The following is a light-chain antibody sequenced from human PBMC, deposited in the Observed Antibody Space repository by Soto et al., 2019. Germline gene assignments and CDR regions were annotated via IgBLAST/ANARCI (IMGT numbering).Light chain of an antibody. V-gene: IGLV2-14*01. CDR1: SSDVGSSNY. Sequence: QSALTQPASVSGSSGQSITISCAGTSSDVGSSNYVSWYQQHPGKAPKLMIYEVSNRPSGVSNRFSGSKSGNTASLTISGLQAEDEADYYCSSYTSSSTLVFGGGTKLTVL. J-gene: IGLJ3*02. CDR3: SSYTSSSTLV. CDR2: EVS.